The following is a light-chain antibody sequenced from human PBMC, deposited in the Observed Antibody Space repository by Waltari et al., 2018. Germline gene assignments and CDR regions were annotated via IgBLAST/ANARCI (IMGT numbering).Light chain of an antibody. V-gene: IGKV1-6*01. CDR1: KGIRND. J-gene: IGKJ4*01. CDR3: LQDYSYPFT. CDR2: AAS. Sequence: AIQMTQSPSSLSASVGDRVTITCRASKGIRNDLGWYQQIPRKAPKLLIYAASSLYSGVPSRFSGSVSGTDFTLTISSLQPEDFATYYCLQDYSYPFTFGGGTKVEIK.